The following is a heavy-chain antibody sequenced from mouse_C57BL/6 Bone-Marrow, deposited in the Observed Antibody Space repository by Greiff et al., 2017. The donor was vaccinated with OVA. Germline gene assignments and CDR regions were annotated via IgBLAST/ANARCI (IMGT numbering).Heavy chain of an antibody. V-gene: IGHV1-54*01. J-gene: IGHJ1*03. Sequence: QVQLKESGAELVRPGTSVKVSCKASGYAFTNYLIEWVKQRPGQGLEWIGVINPGSGGTNYNEKFKGKATLTADKSSSTAYMQLSSLTSEDSAVYFCARRGTTVVEGYFDVWGTGTTVTVSS. CDR1: GYAFTNYL. CDR3: ARRGTTVVEGYFDV. CDR2: INPGSGGT. D-gene: IGHD1-1*01.